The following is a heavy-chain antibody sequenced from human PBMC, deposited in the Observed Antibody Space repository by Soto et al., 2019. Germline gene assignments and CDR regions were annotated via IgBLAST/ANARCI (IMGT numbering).Heavy chain of an antibody. CDR2: ISWNSVST. Sequence: EVQLVESGGGLVEPGRSLRLSCVGSGFTFDDFAMHWVRQAPGKGLEWVSGISWNSVSTGYADSVMGRFTISRDNAKNSLYLQMRSLTGEDTAMYYCVKDFRRYTNGLDVWGPGTSVTVSS. D-gene: IGHD5-18*01. CDR1: GFTFDDFA. CDR3: VKDFRRYTNGLDV. V-gene: IGHV3-9*01. J-gene: IGHJ6*02.